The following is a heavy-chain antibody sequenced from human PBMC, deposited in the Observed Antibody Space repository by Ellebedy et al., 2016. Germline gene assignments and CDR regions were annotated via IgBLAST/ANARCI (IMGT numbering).Heavy chain of an antibody. D-gene: IGHD3-22*01. CDR2: VFYGGST. V-gene: IGHV4-59*02. CDR1: GGSVDTYY. Sequence: SETLSLTXTVSGGSVDTYYWTWIQQSPGKGLEWIGYVFYGGSTKYNRSLRSRVTISLDTAKNQFSLRLTSVAAADTAVYFCARDVSLYSSSPSFDFWGQGMLVTVSS. J-gene: IGHJ4*02. CDR3: ARDVSLYSSSPSFDF.